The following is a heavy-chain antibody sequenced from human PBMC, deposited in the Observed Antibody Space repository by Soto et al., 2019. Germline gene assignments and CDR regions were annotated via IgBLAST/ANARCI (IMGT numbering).Heavy chain of an antibody. V-gene: IGHV4-4*08. J-gene: IGHJ3*01. CDR2: VHYSGIT. Sequence: PSETLSLTCTVSGDSISSHYWSWVRQPPGKGLECIGYVHYSGITIYNPSLNSRVTISLDTSKNQFSLKLTSVTAADTAVYYCARDLDYGGNSEASDVWGQGTMVTVSS. CDR3: ARDLDYGGNSEASDV. CDR1: GDSISSHY. D-gene: IGHD4-17*01.